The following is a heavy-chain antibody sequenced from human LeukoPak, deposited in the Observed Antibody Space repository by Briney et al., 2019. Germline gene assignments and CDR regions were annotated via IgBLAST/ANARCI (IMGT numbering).Heavy chain of an antibody. D-gene: IGHD3-9*01. CDR1: GFNFGVFG. CDR3: ARDLQAMYFQD. V-gene: IGHV3-33*01. CDR2: IGHAGNSI. Sequence: PGTSLRLSCVTSGFNFGVFGIHWVRQAPGKGLEWVAVIGHAGNSIYYGDSVKGRFTITRDNSKNTLFLQMSSLTAEDTAVYYCARDLQAMYFQDWGQGALVTVAS. J-gene: IGHJ4*02.